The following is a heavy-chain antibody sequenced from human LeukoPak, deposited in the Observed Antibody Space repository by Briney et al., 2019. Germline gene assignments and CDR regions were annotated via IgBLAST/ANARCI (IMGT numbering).Heavy chain of an antibody. CDR1: GGSMSSFY. CDR3: GRYISSGVDY. CDR2: IYYSGST. V-gene: IGHV4-59*08. Sequence: SETLSLTCSVSGGSMSSFYWGWIRQPPGKGLEWIGSIYYSGSTYYNPSLRRRVTISVDTSKNQFSLKLNSVTAADTAVYYCGRYISSGVDYWGQGTLVTVSS. J-gene: IGHJ4*02. D-gene: IGHD3-22*01.